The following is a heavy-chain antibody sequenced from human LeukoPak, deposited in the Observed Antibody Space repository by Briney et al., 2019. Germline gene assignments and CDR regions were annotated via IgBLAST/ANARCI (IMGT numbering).Heavy chain of an antibody. V-gene: IGHV3-7*04. CDR2: IKQDGSEK. D-gene: IGHD7-27*01. J-gene: IGHJ4*02. CDR1: GFTFRNYW. Sequence: GGSLRLSCAASGFTFRNYWMSWVRQAPGKGLEWVANIKQDGSEKYYVDSVKGRFTISRDNAKNSLCLQMNSLRAEDTAVYYCARDNWESSDYWGQGTLVTVPS. CDR3: ARDNWESSDY.